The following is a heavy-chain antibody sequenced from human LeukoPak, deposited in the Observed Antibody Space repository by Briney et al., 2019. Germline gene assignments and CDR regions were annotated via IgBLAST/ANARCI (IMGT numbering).Heavy chain of an antibody. CDR3: ARDHYYDSSGYTRSADY. CDR2: ISAYNGNT. J-gene: IGHJ4*02. Sequence: ASVKVSCKXSGYTFTSYGISWVRQAPGQGLEWMGRISAYNGNTNYAQKLQGRVTMTTDTSTSTAYMELRSLRSDDAAVYYCARDHYYDSSGYTRSADYWGQGTLVTVSS. V-gene: IGHV1-18*01. D-gene: IGHD3-22*01. CDR1: GYTFTSYG.